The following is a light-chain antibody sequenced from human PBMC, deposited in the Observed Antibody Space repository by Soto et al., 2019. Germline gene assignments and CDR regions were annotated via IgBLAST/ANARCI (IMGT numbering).Light chain of an antibody. CDR3: HDHGKWPLD. J-gene: IGKJ4*01. Sequence: IVLTQSPATLSAPPGERATLSGRASQSVSSYLAWLQQKPGQAPRLPIYDAPTSATGIPARFSGSGSGTDFSRTSTSLEPEDLAVDYCHDHGKWPLDFGRGTKVLIK. CDR2: DAP. V-gene: IGKV3-11*01. CDR1: QSVSSY.